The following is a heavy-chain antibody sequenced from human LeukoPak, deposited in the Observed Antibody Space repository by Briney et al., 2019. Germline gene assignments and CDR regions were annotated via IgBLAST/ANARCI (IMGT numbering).Heavy chain of an antibody. CDR1: GFAFSIYS. D-gene: IGHD2-15*01. Sequence: PGGALRLSCAASGFAFSIYSFNWVRQAPGKGLEWVSSISDGSTYIFYGDSMKGRCTISRDNARNSLYLQMNSLRAEDTAVYYCANDAVATPQIDHWGQGALVTVSS. J-gene: IGHJ4*02. CDR2: ISDGSTYI. CDR3: ANDAVATPQIDH. V-gene: IGHV3-21*01.